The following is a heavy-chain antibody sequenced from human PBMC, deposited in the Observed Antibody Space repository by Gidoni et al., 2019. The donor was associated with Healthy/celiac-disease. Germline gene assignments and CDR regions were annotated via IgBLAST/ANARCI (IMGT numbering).Heavy chain of an antibody. CDR2: TYYRSKWYN. CDR3: AKGGDFWSGYSPYYYGMDV. V-gene: IGHV6-1*01. CDR1: GDSVSSNSAS. D-gene: IGHD3-3*01. Sequence: QVQLQQSGPGLVKPSQTLSLTCAISGDSVSSNSASWNWIRQSPSRGLEWLGRTYYRSKWYNDYAVSVKSRITINPDTSKNQFSLQLNSVTPEDTAVYYCAKGGDFWSGYSPYYYGMDVWGQGTTVTVSS. J-gene: IGHJ6*02.